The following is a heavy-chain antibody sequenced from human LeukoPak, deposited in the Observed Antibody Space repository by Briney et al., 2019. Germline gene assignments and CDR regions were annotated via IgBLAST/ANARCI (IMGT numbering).Heavy chain of an antibody. CDR1: GFTFSSYN. D-gene: IGHD4-11*01. J-gene: IGHJ4*02. CDR2: ITSSSRTI. Sequence: PGGSLRLSCAASGFTFSSYNMNWVRQAPGKGLEWVSYITSSSRTIYYADSVKGRFTISRDNAKNSLFLQMNSLRDEDTAVYYCARDMYYGNYEIDYWGQGTLVTVSS. CDR3: ARDMYYGNYEIDY. V-gene: IGHV3-48*02.